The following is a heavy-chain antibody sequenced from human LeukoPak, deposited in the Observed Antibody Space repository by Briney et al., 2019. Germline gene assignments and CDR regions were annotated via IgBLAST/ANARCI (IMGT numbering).Heavy chain of an antibody. CDR2: ISWNSGSI. J-gene: IGHJ4*02. CDR3: AKDKGPMVRGGVFDY. CDR1: GFTFSSYA. V-gene: IGHV3-9*01. D-gene: IGHD3-10*01. Sequence: QSGGSLRLSCAASGFTFSSYAMSWVRQAPGKGLEWVSGISWNSGSIGYADSVKGRFTISRDNAKNSLYLQMNSLRAEDTALYYCAKDKGPMVRGGVFDYWGQGTLVTVSS.